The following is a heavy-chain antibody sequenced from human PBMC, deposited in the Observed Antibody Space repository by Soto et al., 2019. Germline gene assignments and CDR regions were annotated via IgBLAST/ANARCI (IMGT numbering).Heavy chain of an antibody. V-gene: IGHV4-59*08. CDR1: GGSISSYY. J-gene: IGHJ6*02. D-gene: IGHD3-10*01. Sequence: SDTLSLTCTVAGGSISSYYWSWIRQPPGKGMEWIGYVHHSWGSTYNPSLQSRVAISLDTSKSQFSLKPTSVTATDTAVYYCARQGFGALHGLVDVWRQGTTVPVSS. CDR3: ARQGFGALHGLVDV. CDR2: VHHSWGS.